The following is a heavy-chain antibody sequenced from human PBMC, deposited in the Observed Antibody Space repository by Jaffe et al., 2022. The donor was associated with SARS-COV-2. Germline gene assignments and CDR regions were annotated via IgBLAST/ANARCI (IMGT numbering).Heavy chain of an antibody. V-gene: IGHV4-34*01. CDR1: GGSFSGYY. J-gene: IGHJ4*02. CDR2: INHSGST. D-gene: IGHD6-6*01. CDR3: ARGWYSSSFFDY. Sequence: QVQLQQWGAGLLKPSETLSLTCAVYGGSFSGYYWSWIRQPPGKGLEWIGEINHSGSTNYNPSLKSRVTISVDTSKNQFSLKLSSVTAADTAVYYCARGWYSSSFFDYWGQGTLVTVSS.